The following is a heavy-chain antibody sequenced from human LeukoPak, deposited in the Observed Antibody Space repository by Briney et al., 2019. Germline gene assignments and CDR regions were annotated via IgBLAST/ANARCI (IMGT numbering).Heavy chain of an antibody. CDR1: GYTFTGYY. CDR2: INPNSGGT. Sequence: VASVKVSCKASGYTFTGYYMHWVRQAPGQGLEWMGRINPNSGGTNYAQKFQGRVTMTRDTSISTAYMELSRLRSDDTAVYYCAGPLTGSDGSDYWGQGTLVTVSS. J-gene: IGHJ4*02. D-gene: IGHD3-9*01. V-gene: IGHV1-2*06. CDR3: AGPLTGSDGSDY.